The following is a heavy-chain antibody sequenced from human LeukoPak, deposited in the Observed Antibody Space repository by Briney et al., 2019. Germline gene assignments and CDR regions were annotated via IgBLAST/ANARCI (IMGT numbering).Heavy chain of an antibody. J-gene: IGHJ4*02. CDR2: INPSGGST. V-gene: IGHV1-46*01. Sequence: ASVKVSCKASGYTFTSHYMHWVRQAPGQGLEWMGIINPSGGSTSYAQKFQGRLTMTRDTSTSTVYMELSSLRSEDTAVYYCARCGEPSYDILTGYSRFDYWGQGTLVTVSS. CDR3: ARCGEPSYDILTGYSRFDY. D-gene: IGHD3-9*01. CDR1: GYTFTSHY.